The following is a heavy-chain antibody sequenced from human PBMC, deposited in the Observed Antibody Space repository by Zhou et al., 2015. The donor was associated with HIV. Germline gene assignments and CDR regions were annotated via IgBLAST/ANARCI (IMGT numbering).Heavy chain of an antibody. CDR3: ARVNEHGGG. CDR1: GFTFTNAW. CDR2: ISSSGSTI. J-gene: IGHJ4*02. Sequence: EVQLVESGGGLVKPGGSLRLSCAASGFTFTNAWMSWVRQAPGKGQEWVSYISSSGSTIYYADSVKGRFTVSRDNAKNTLYLQMRSLRAEDTAVYYCARVNEHGGGWGQGTLVTVSS. D-gene: IGHD1/OR15-1a*01. V-gene: IGHV3-48*04.